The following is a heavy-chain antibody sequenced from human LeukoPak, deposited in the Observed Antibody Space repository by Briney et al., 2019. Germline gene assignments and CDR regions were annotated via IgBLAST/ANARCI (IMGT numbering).Heavy chain of an antibody. CDR2: IYYSGST. Sequence: SETLSLTCYVSGDSISSSYFWGWIRPPPGTGLEWIGSIYYSGSTYYNPSLKNRVTISVDTPKNQFSLKLSSVTAADTAVYHCASLRERSYYARGFDYWGRGTLVTVSS. D-gene: IGHD1-26*01. V-gene: IGHV4-38-2*01. CDR1: GDSISSSYF. J-gene: IGHJ4*02. CDR3: ASLRERSYYARGFDY.